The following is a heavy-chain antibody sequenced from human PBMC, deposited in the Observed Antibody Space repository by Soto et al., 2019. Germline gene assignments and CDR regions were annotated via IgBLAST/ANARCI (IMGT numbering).Heavy chain of an antibody. J-gene: IGHJ4*02. V-gene: IGHV4-39*01. CDR1: HGYITSRDYF. D-gene: IGHD2-8*02. Sequence: SETLSLTCTVSHGYITSRDYFWAWILEHQGKGLEFIGSVHSSGGTYYSPSLRSRASISIDKSRNQFSLKLRSVNAGETAVYFCASVVVCATLQTGSDHWGQGTLVTVSS. CDR2: VHSSGGT. CDR3: ASVVVCATLQTGSDH.